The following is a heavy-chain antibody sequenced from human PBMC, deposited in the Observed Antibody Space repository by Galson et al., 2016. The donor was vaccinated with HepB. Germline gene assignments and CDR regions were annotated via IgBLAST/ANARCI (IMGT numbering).Heavy chain of an antibody. Sequence: SVKVSCKASGYTFDSYFLHWLRQAPGQRPEWMGWITSGSGDTIYSQNFQGRLSITRDTSATTAYMELSGLRYEDTAIYFCAKGAGGYYDYWGQGTLVTVSS. J-gene: IGHJ4*02. V-gene: IGHV1-3*01. CDR3: AKGAGGYYDY. CDR2: ITSGSGDT. CDR1: GYTFDSYF. D-gene: IGHD4/OR15-4a*01.